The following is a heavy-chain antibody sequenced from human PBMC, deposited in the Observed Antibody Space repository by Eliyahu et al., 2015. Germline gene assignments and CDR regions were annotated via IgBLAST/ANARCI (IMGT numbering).Heavy chain of an antibody. CDR3: ARGALGVGYY. J-gene: IGHJ4*02. Sequence: QVQLQESGPGLVKPSETLSLTCAVSGYSISSGYYWGWIRQPPGKGLEWIGSIYHSGSTYYNPSLKSRVTISVDTSKNQFSLKLSSVTAADTAVYYCARGALGVGYYWGQGTLVTVSS. D-gene: IGHD3-3*01. V-gene: IGHV4-38-2*01. CDR1: GYSISSGYY. CDR2: IYHSGST.